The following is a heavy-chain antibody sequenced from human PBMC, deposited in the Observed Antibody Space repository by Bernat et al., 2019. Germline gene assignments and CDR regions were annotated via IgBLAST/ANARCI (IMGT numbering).Heavy chain of an antibody. J-gene: IGHJ4*02. CDR1: GFTFSSYG. V-gene: IGHV3-33*01. Sequence: QVQLVESGGGVVQPGRSLTLSCAAPGFTFSSYGMPRVRQAPGKELEWVKVIWYDGSHKNYADTVKGRFTSSRDNSKNALYMKMKSLRSEDTAVYYCASAAIGTGREADGALDYWGQGTLVTVSS. CDR3: ASAAIGTGREADGALDY. D-gene: IGHD6-13*01. CDR2: IWYDGSHK.